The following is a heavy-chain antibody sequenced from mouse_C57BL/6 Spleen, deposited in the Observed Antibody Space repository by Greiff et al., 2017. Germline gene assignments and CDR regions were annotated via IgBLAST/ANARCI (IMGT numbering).Heavy chain of an antibody. CDR3: AREGETPMDD. J-gene: IGHJ4*01. V-gene: IGHV5-16*01. CDR2: INYDGGST. Sequence: EVQLVESEGGLVQPGSSMKLSCTASGFTFSDYYMAWVRQVPEKGLEWVANINYDGGSTYYLDSLKSRFIISRDNAKNILYLQMSSLKSEDTATYYCAREGETPMDDWGQGTSVTVSS. CDR1: GFTFSDYY.